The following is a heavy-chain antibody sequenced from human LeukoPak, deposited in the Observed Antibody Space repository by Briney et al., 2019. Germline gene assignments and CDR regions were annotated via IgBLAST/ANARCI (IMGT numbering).Heavy chain of an antibody. J-gene: IGHJ3*02. CDR3: ARVPRIDGAFDI. D-gene: IGHD1-26*01. V-gene: IGHV1-69*04. CDR1: GGPFSSYA. Sequence: SVKVSCKASGGPFSSYAISWVRQAPGQGLEWMGRIIPILGIANYAQKFQGRVTITADKSTSTAYMELSSLRSEDTAVYYCARVPRIDGAFDIWGQGTMVTVSS. CDR2: IIPILGIA.